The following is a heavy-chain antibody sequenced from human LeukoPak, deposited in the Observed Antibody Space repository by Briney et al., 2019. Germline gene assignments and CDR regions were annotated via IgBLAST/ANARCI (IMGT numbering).Heavy chain of an antibody. V-gene: IGHV4-4*07. CDR3: ARDCIAVAEYYFDY. CDR2: IYTSGST. Sequence: SETLSLTCPVSGGSISSYYWSWIRQPAGKGLEWIGRIYTSGSTNYNPSLKSRVTMSVDTSKNQFSLKLSSVTAADTAVYYCARDCIAVAEYYFDYWGQGTLVTVSS. J-gene: IGHJ4*02. D-gene: IGHD6-19*01. CDR1: GGSISSYY.